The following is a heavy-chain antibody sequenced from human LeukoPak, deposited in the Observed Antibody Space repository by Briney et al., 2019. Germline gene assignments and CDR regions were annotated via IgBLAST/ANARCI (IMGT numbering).Heavy chain of an antibody. D-gene: IGHD3-3*01. CDR3: ARDSEYDFWSGYYTENWFDP. V-gene: IGHV3-74*01. J-gene: IGHJ5*02. CDR1: GFTFSSYW. CDR2: IDNDGRGT. Sequence: GGSLRLSCAASGFTFSSYWMHWVRQAPGKGLVWVSRIDNDGRGTSYADSVKGRFTISRDNAKNRLYLQMNSLRAEDTAVYYCARDSEYDFWSGYYTENWFDPWGQGTLVTVSS.